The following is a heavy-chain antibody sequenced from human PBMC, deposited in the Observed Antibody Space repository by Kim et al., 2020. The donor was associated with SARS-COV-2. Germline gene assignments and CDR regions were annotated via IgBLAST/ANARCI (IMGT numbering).Heavy chain of an antibody. CDR3: ARVLFIHPEPGDPNYYDSSGYYEFDY. CDR1: GGSISSYY. D-gene: IGHD3-22*01. V-gene: IGHV4-59*01. CDR2: IYYSGST. Sequence: SETLSLTCTVSGGSISSYYWSWIRQPPGKGLEWIGYIYYSGSTNYNPSLKSRVTISVDTSKNQFSLKLSSVTAADTAVYYCARVLFIHPEPGDPNYYDSSGYYEFDYWGQGTLVTVSS. J-gene: IGHJ4*02.